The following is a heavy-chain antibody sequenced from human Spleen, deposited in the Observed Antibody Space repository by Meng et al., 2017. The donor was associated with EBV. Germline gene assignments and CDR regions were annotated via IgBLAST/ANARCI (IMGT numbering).Heavy chain of an antibody. J-gene: IGHJ4*02. D-gene: IGHD3-16*01. Sequence: QQWGAGLLKPSETLSLTCAVYGWSFSDYYWSWIRQPPGKGLEWIGEIDHRGSPNYNPFLMSRVTISLDTSRNHFSLELTSVTDADTAVYYCARGDDYRYAYWGQGTLVTVSS. CDR3: ARGDDYRYAY. CDR2: IDHRGSP. CDR1: GWSFSDYY. V-gene: IGHV4-34*01.